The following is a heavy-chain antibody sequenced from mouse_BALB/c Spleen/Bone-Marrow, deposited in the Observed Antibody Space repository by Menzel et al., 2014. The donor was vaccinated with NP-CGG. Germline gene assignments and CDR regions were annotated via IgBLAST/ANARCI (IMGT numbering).Heavy chain of an antibody. Sequence: QVQLKQSGAELVRPGTSVQLSCKASGYSFTNYWTNWVKQRPGQGLEWIGMIHPSDSESRLNQKFKDKATLTVDKSSTTAYMQLSSPTSEDSAVYYRARGLGEIWGYWGQGTTLTASS. V-gene: IGHV1-61*01. CDR2: IHPSDSES. D-gene: IGHD4-1*01. J-gene: IGHJ2*01. CDR3: ARGLGEIWGY. CDR1: GYSFTNYW.